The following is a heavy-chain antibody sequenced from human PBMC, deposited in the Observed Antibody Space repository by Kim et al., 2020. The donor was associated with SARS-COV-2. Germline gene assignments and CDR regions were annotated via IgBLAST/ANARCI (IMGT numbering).Heavy chain of an antibody. CDR1: GGSISSSSYY. J-gene: IGHJ5*02. V-gene: IGHV4-39*01. Sequence: SETLSLTCTVSGGSISSSSYYWGWIRQPPGKGLEWIGSIYYSGSTYYNPSLKSRVTISVDTSKNQFSLKLSSVTAADTAVYYCARVIVVVVAATPGWFDPWGQGTLVTVSS. CDR2: IYYSGST. CDR3: ARVIVVVVAATPGWFDP. D-gene: IGHD2-15*01.